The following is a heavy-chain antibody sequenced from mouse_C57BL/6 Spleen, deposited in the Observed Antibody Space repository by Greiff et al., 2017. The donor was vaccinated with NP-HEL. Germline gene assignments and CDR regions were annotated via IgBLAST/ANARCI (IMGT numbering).Heavy chain of an antibody. D-gene: IGHD1-1*01. V-gene: IGHV1-50*01. CDR3: ARYYGSSYGAMDY. Sequence: VQLQQSGAELVKPGASVKLSCKASGYTFTSSWMQWVKQRPGQGLEWIGEIDPSDSSTNYNQQFKGKATLTVDTSSSTAYMQLSSLTSEDSAVYYCARYYGSSYGAMDYWGQGTSVTVSS. CDR2: IDPSDSST. J-gene: IGHJ4*01. CDR1: GYTFTSSW.